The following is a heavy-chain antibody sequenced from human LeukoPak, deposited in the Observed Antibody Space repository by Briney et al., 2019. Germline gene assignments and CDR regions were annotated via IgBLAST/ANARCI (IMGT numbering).Heavy chain of an antibody. D-gene: IGHD2-2*01. V-gene: IGHV4-34*01. J-gene: IGHJ6*02. Sequence: PSETLSLTCAVYGGSFSGYYWSWIRQPPGKGLEWIGEINHSGSTNYNPSLKGRVTISVDTSKNQFSLKLSSVTAADTAVYYCARARTRGYYYYGMDVWGQGTTVTVSS. CDR1: GGSFSGYY. CDR3: ARARTRGYYYYGMDV. CDR2: INHSGST.